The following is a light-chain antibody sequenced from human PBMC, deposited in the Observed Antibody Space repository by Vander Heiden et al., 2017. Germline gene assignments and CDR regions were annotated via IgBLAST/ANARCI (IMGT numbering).Light chain of an antibody. Sequence: QSALTQPASVSGSPGQSITIPCTGTSSDVGGYNYVSWYQRHPGKAPKLMIFDVSNRPSDISNRFSASKSGNTASLTISGLQAEDEADYYCASYTSSTTRVFGGGTKLTVL. CDR2: DVS. V-gene: IGLV2-14*03. J-gene: IGLJ2*01. CDR1: SSDVGGYNY. CDR3: ASYTSSTTRV.